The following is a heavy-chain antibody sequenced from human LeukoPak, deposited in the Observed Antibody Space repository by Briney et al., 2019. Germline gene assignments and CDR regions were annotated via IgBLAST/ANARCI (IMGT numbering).Heavy chain of an antibody. CDR1: GGSISSYY. Sequence: SETLSLTCNVSGGSISSYYWSWIRQPAGKGLEWIGRIYTSGSTNYDPSLKSRVTMSVDASKNQFSLKLSSVTAADTAVYYCARGRDYGDYFDYWGPRTLVTVSS. J-gene: IGHJ4*02. CDR3: ARGRDYGDYFDY. CDR2: IYTSGST. D-gene: IGHD4-17*01. V-gene: IGHV4-4*07.